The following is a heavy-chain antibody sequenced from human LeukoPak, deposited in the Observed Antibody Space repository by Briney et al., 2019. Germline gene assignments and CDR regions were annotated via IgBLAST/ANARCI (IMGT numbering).Heavy chain of an antibody. CDR3: TRGPIQLWIHNAMDV. J-gene: IGHJ6*02. Sequence: GGSLRLSCITSGFTFGDHAMSWVRQAPGKGLEWVGFIRSKAYRGTTEYAASVKDRFIISRDDSRSIAYLQMNGLRTEDTALYYCTRGPIQLWIHNAMDVWGQGTMVTVSS. CDR2: IRSKAYRGTT. CDR1: GFTFGDHA. D-gene: IGHD5-18*01. V-gene: IGHV3-49*04.